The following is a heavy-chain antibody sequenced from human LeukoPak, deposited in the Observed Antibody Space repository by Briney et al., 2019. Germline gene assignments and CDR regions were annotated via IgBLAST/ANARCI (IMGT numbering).Heavy chain of an antibody. D-gene: IGHD1-1*01. CDR1: GFTFTSNW. CDR3: AREWKGALEF. CDR2: INGDGSTP. V-gene: IGHV3-74*01. J-gene: IGHJ4*02. Sequence: PGGSLRLSCTASGFTFTSNWLHWVRQAPGKGLMWVSRINGDGSTPRDADSVKGRFTTSRDNAKNTLFLQMNSLRAEDTAVYFCAREWKGALEFWGQGTLVTVSS.